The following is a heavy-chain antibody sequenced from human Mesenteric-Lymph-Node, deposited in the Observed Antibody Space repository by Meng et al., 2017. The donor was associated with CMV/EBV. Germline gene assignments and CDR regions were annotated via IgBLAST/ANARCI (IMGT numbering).Heavy chain of an antibody. CDR2: INSDGSST. CDR3: ARANNHAMDV. V-gene: IGHV3-74*01. D-gene: IGHD1/OR15-1a*01. CDR1: GFTFSKYW. J-gene: IGHJ6*02. Sequence: GGSLRLSCSASGFTFSKYWMHWVRQVPGKGLVWVSRINSDGSSTTYADPVKGRFTFSRDNAKNTLYLQMNSLRAEDTAVYYCARANNHAMDVWGQGTTVTVSS.